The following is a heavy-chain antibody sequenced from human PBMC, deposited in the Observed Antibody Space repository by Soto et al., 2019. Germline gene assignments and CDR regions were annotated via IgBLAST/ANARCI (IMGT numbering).Heavy chain of an antibody. Sequence: SETLSLTCAVSGGSISSGGYSWSWIRQPPGKGLEWIGYIYHSGSTYYNPSLKSRVTISVDRSKNQFSLKLSSVTAADTAVYYCASRYGTTFDYWAQRTLDTVS. CDR3: ASRYGTTFDY. D-gene: IGHD1-7*01. J-gene: IGHJ4*02. CDR1: GGSISSGGYS. V-gene: IGHV4-30-2*01. CDR2: IYHSGST.